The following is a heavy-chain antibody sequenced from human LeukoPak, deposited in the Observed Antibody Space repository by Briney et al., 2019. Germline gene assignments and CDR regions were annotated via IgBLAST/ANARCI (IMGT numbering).Heavy chain of an antibody. Sequence: TAGSLRLSCAASGGIAISNYMKWGRQAPGEGLEWVSVIYTGGTTYYAASVKDRFTNSRDNSKNTLYLQMHSLRAEDTAVYYCASPSSGQSFDIWGQGTMVTVSS. CDR3: ASPSSGQSFDI. CDR2: IYTGGTT. D-gene: IGHD6-19*01. J-gene: IGHJ3*02. V-gene: IGHV3-53*01. CDR1: GGIAISNY.